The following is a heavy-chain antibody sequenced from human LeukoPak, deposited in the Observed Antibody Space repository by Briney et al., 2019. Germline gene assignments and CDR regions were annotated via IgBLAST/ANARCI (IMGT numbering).Heavy chain of an antibody. V-gene: IGHV4-59*01. CDR2: IYYSGST. J-gene: IGHJ4*02. CDR1: GSSISSYY. D-gene: IGHD2-2*02. Sequence: PSETLSLTFTVSGSSISSYYWSWIRQPPGKGLEWIGYIYYSGSTNYNPSLKSRVTISVDTSKNQFSLKLSSVTAADTAVYYCARLYCSSTSCYIGGDGDYWGQGTLVTVSS. CDR3: ARLYCSSTSCYIGGDGDY.